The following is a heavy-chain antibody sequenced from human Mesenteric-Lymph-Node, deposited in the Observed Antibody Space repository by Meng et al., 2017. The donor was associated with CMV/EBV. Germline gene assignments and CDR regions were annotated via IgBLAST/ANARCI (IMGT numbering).Heavy chain of an antibody. J-gene: IGHJ5*02. D-gene: IGHD3-10*01. CDR2: IYYSGST. CDR3: ARPHYYGSGSSPWFDP. CDR1: GGSISSSSYY. Sequence: RQLQGSGPGRVNPSETLSPTCPVSGGSISSSSYYWGWIRQPPGKGLEWMGSIYYSGSTYYNPSLKSRVTISVDTSKNQFSLKLSSVTAADTAVYYCARPHYYGSGSSPWFDPWGQGTLVTVSS. V-gene: IGHV4-39*01.